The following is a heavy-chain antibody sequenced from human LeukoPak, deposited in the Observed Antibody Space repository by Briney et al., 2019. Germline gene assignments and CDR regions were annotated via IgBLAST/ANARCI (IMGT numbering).Heavy chain of an antibody. CDR1: GGSISSYY. CDR3: ARQIASAGTAGFDF. J-gene: IGHJ4*02. V-gene: IGHV4-4*07. D-gene: IGHD6-13*01. Sequence: SETLSLTCTVSGGSISSYYWSWIRQPAGKGLEWIGRIYSTGSTNYNPSLKSRVTMSVDTSKNQFSLRLRSVTAADTAVYYCARQIASAGTAGFDFGGQGALVTVSS. CDR2: IYSTGST.